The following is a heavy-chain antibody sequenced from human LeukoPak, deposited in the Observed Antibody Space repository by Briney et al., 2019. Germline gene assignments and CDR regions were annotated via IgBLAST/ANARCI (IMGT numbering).Heavy chain of an antibody. CDR1: GFTFSSYW. V-gene: IGHV3-74*01. CDR3: ARGIYWFDP. D-gene: IGHD2-15*01. CDR2: IKSDGRST. J-gene: IGHJ5*02. Sequence: GGSLRLSCAASGFTFSSYWMHWVRQAPGKGLVWVSHIKSDGRSTSYTDSVKGRFTISRDNAKNTLYLQMNTLRAEDTAVYYCARGIYWFDPWGQGTLVTVSS.